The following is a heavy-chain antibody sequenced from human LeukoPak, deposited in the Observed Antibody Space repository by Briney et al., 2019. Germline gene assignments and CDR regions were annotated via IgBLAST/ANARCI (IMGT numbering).Heavy chain of an antibody. CDR2: IYYSGST. V-gene: IGHV4-39*07. CDR1: GGSISSSSYY. Sequence: ASETLSLTCTVSGGSISSSSYYWGWIRQPPGQGLEYIGSIYYSGSTYYNPSLKSRVTISVDTSKNQFSLKLSSVTAADTAVYYCARDRSGYSYGYEFDPWGQGTLVTVSS. D-gene: IGHD5-18*01. J-gene: IGHJ5*02. CDR3: ARDRSGYSYGYEFDP.